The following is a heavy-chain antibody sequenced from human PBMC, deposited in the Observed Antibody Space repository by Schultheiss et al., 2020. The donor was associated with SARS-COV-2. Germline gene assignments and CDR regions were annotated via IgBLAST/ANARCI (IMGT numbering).Heavy chain of an antibody. CDR1: GGTFSSYA. J-gene: IGHJ5*02. D-gene: IGHD6-13*01. Sequence: SVKVSCKASGGTFSSYAISWVRQAPGQGLEWMGGIIPIFGTANYAQKFQGRLTITADESTSTAYMELSSLRSEDTAVYYCARGGSIAAAAFDPWGQGTLVTVSS. V-gene: IGHV1-69*13. CDR2: IIPIFGTA. CDR3: ARGGSIAAAAFDP.